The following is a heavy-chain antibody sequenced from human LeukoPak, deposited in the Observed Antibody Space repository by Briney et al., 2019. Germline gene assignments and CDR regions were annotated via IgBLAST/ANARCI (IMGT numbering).Heavy chain of an antibody. CDR3: ARMMVDIVVVPAAMRWFDP. CDR2: INPNSGGT. J-gene: IGHJ5*02. CDR1: GYTFTGYY. Sequence: GASVEVSCKASGYTFTGYYMHWVRQAPGQGLEWMGWINPNSGGTNYAQKFQGRVTMTRDTSISTAYMELSRLRSDDTAVYYCARMMVDIVVVPAAMRWFDPWGQGTLVTVSS. V-gene: IGHV1-2*02. D-gene: IGHD2-2*01.